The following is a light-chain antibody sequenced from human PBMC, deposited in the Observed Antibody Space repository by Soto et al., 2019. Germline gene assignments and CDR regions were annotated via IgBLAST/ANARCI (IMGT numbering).Light chain of an antibody. J-gene: IGLJ2*01. CDR3: QTWGPGTHGV. V-gene: IGLV4-69*01. CDR2: LNSDGSH. CDR1: SGHSSYA. Sequence: QPVLTQSPSASASLGASVKLTCTLSSGHSSYAIAWHQQQPEKGPRYLMKLNSDGSHSKGDGIPDRFSGSSSGTERYPTIPSPKSEDGADYNCQTWGPGTHGVFVGGTTL.